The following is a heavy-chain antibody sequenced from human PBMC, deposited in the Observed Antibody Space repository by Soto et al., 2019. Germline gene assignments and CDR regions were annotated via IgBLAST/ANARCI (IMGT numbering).Heavy chain of an antibody. CDR3: ARPGYSYGSGSSHYYYGMDV. CDR1: GYTFTSYY. V-gene: IGHV1-46*01. J-gene: IGHJ6*02. D-gene: IGHD3-10*01. Sequence: ASVKVSCKASGYTFTSYYMHWVRQAPGQGLEWMGIINPSGGSTSYALKFQGRVTMTRDTSTSTVYMELSSLRSEDTAVYYCARPGYSYGSGSSHYYYGMDVWGQGTTVTVS. CDR2: INPSGGST.